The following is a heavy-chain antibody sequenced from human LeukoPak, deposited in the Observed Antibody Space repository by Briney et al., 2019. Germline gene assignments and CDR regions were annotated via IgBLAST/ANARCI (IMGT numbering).Heavy chain of an antibody. CDR1: GYTFTSYG. CDR2: ISAYNGNT. J-gene: IGHJ3*02. V-gene: IGHV1-18*01. D-gene: IGHD3-22*01. Sequence: ASVKVSCKASGYTFTSYGISWVRQAPGQGLEWMGWISAYNGNTGYAQKFQGRVTMTTDTSTSTAYMELRSLKSDDTAVYYCASLKNYYDSSGYLVTDAFDIWGQGTMVTVSS. CDR3: ASLKNYYDSSGYLVTDAFDI.